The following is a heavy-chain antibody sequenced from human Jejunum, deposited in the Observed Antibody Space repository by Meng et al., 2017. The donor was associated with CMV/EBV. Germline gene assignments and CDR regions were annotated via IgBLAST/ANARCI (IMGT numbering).Heavy chain of an antibody. Sequence: ITGRNWWTWVRPSPGKGVGCIGEVSPTASINYKPSLKSPVNILGDRFKNQFYLELTSVPASDTAVYYCARGRSTRTTSYMGTFDQWAQGMLVTVSS. V-gene: IGHV4-4*02. CDR2: VSPTASI. D-gene: IGHD2-2*02. CDR3: ARGRSTRTTSYMGTFDQ. J-gene: IGHJ4*02. CDR1: ITGRNW.